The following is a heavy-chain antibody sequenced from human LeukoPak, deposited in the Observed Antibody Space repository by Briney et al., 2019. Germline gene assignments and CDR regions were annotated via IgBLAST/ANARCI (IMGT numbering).Heavy chain of an antibody. Sequence: PGRSLRLSCTASGFTFGDYAMNWVRQAPGKGLEWVGFIRGKAYGGTTEYAASVKGRFTISRDDSKSIAYLQMNSLKTGDTAVYYCTRDLLDAYYHYYYMDVWGKGTTVTVSS. J-gene: IGHJ6*03. V-gene: IGHV3-49*04. CDR3: TRDLLDAYYHYYYMDV. CDR1: GFTFGDYA. CDR2: IRGKAYGGTT. D-gene: IGHD2/OR15-2a*01.